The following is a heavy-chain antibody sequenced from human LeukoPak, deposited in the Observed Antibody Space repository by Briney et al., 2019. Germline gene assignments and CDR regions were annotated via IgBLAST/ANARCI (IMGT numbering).Heavy chain of an antibody. J-gene: IGHJ6*02. CDR3: AIYSNYYYYYGMDV. CDR1: GYTFTSYG. CDR2: ISAYNGNT. D-gene: IGHD4-11*01. V-gene: IGHV1-18*01. Sequence: ASVTVSCKASGYTFTSYGISWVRQAPGQGLEWMGWISAYNGNTNYAQKLQGRVTMTTDTSTSTAYMELRSLRSDDTAVYYCAIYSNYYYYYGMDVWGQGTTVTVSS.